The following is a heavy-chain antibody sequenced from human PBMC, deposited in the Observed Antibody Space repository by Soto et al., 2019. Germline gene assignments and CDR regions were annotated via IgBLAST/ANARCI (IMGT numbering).Heavy chain of an antibody. CDR3: AKLDTSGDMPTMAAAETH. Sequence: QMQLVEFGGGVVQPGGSLRLSCAASGFSFSAYGMHWVRQSPGKGLEWVAVMSYDGSKKYYLDSVKGRFTISRDNSQNTLFLQMNTLRPEDSALYYCAKLDTSGDMPTMAAAETHWGQGTLVTVSS. J-gene: IGHJ1*01. CDR2: MSYDGSKK. V-gene: IGHV3-30*18. CDR1: GFSFSAYG. D-gene: IGHD6-13*01.